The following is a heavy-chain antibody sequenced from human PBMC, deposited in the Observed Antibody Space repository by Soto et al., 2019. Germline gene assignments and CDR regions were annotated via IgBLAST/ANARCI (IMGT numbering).Heavy chain of an antibody. V-gene: IGHV1-24*01. CDR1: GYTLTELS. J-gene: IGHJ4*02. CDR2: FDPEDGET. CDR3: ATAFNSYGAYYFDY. D-gene: IGHD5-18*01. Sequence: GASVKVSCKVSGYTLTELSMHWVRQAPGKGLEWMGGFDPEDGETIYAQKFQGRVTMTEDTSTDTAYMELSSLRSEDTAVYYCATAFNSYGAYYFDYWGQGTLVTVSS.